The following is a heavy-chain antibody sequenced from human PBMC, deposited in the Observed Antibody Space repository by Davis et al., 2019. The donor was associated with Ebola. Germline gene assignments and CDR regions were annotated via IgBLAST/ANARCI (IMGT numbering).Heavy chain of an antibody. Sequence: ASVKVSCKASGYTFTSYAMHWVRQAPGQGLEWMGIINPSGGSTSYAQKFQGRVTMTRDTSTSTVYMELSSLRSEDTAVYYCARDPSYRYDYGGNSVRSDYFDYWGQGTLVTVSS. J-gene: IGHJ4*02. D-gene: IGHD4-23*01. CDR3: ARDPSYRYDYGGNSVRSDYFDY. CDR2: INPSGGST. CDR1: GYTFTSYA. V-gene: IGHV1-46*01.